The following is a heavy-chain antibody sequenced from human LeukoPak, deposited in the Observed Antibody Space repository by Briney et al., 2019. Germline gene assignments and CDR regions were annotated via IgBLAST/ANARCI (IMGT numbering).Heavy chain of an antibody. CDR1: GFTFSSYW. V-gene: IGHV3-7*01. CDR2: IKRDGSEK. J-gene: IGHJ4*02. CDR3: TRDSGYSSGWYDY. Sequence: GSLRLSCAASGFTFSSYWMSWVRQAPGKGLEWVAIIKRDGSEKYYVDSVKGRFTISRDNAKNSLYLQMNSLRDEDTAVYYCTRDSGYSSGWYDYWGQGTLVTVSS. D-gene: IGHD6-19*01.